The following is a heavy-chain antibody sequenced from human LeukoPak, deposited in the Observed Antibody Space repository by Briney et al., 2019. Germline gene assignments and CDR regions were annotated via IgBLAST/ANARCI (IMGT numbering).Heavy chain of an antibody. CDR1: GYSISSGYY. CDR3: ARYPGSYYINAFDI. CDR2: IYHSGST. V-gene: IGHV4-38-2*02. J-gene: IGHJ3*02. D-gene: IGHD3-10*01. Sequence: SETLSLTCTVSGYSISSGYYWGWIRQPPGKGLEWIGSIYHSGSTYYNPSLKSRVTISVDTSKNQFSLKLSSVTAADTAVYYCARYPGSYYINAFDIWGQGTMVTVSS.